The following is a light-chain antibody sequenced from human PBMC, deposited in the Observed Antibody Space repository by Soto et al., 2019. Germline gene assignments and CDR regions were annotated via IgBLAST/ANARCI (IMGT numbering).Light chain of an antibody. CDR3: QQRSSWPWT. J-gene: IGKJ1*01. Sequence: EIVLTQSPATLSLSPGERATLFCRASESVNTYLAWYQQKPGQAPRLLIYDASSRATGIPARFSASGSETDFTLTISSLEPRDFAVYYCQQRSSWPWTFGQGTKVEI. CDR1: ESVNTY. CDR2: DAS. V-gene: IGKV3-11*01.